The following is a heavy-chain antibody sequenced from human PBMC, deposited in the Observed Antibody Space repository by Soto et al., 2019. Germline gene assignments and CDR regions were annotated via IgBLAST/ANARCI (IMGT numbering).Heavy chain of an antibody. CDR3: TRAIVGANFGY. CDR1: GYTFTSYA. V-gene: IGHV1-3*01. J-gene: IGHJ4*02. Sequence: QVQLVQSGAEVKKPGASVKVSCKASGYTFTSYAMHWVRQAPGQRLEWMGWINAGNGNTKYSQKFQGRVTITRDTSASTAYMELSSLRSEDTAVYYCTRAIVGANFGYWGQGTLVTVSS. CDR2: INAGNGNT. D-gene: IGHD1-26*01.